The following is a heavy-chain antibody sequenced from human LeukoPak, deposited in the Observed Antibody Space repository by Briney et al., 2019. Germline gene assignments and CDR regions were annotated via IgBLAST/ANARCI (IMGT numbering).Heavy chain of an antibody. V-gene: IGHV4-34*01. Sequence: SETLSLTCAVYGGSFSGYYWSWIRQPPGKGLEWIGEINHSGSTNYNPSLKSRATISVDTSKNQFSLKLSSVTAADTAVYYCARGLIAARPIGYWGQGTLVTVSS. J-gene: IGHJ4*02. CDR2: INHSGST. D-gene: IGHD6-6*01. CDR3: ARGLIAARPIGY. CDR1: GGSFSGYY.